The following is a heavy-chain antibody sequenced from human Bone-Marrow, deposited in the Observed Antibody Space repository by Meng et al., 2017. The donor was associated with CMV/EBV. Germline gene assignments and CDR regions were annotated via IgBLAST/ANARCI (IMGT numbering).Heavy chain of an antibody. J-gene: IGHJ4*02. V-gene: IGHV4-39*01. CDR2: IYYSGST. CDR3: ARNSPREGIDY. CDR1: GGSISSSSYY. D-gene: IGHD1-26*01. Sequence: GSLRLSCTVSGGSISSSSYYWGWIRQPPGKGLEWIGSIYYSGSTYYNPSLKSRVTISVDTSKNQFSLKLSSVTAADTAVYYCARNSPREGIDYWGQGTLVTVPQ.